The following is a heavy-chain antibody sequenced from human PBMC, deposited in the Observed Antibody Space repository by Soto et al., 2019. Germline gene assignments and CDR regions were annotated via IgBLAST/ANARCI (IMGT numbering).Heavy chain of an antibody. CDR3: VRSRQMESGNDYGLDV. V-gene: IGHV4-30-4*01. D-gene: IGHD1-1*01. J-gene: IGHJ6*02. CDR2: YHSGGST. CDR1: GVSLNTAATW. Sequence: QVQLQESGSGLVKPSQSLSLTCTVSGVSLNTAATWWSWIRQSPGKGLEFIGYYHSGGSTYYDASFRSRIIIYADTSNGQFELKLSSVTVADPALYFCVRSRQMESGNDYGLDVWGQGTTVTVSS.